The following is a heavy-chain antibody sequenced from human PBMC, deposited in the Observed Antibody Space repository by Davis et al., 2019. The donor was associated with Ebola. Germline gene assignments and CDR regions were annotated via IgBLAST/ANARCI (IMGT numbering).Heavy chain of an antibody. V-gene: IGHV3-48*03. D-gene: IGHD2-15*01. CDR2: ICSSGGTI. Sequence: PGGSLRLSCAASGFTFSSYEMNWVRQAPGKGLAWISYICSSGGTIHYADSVKGRFTISRDNAKYSLYLQMNSLRAEDTAVYYCARGGGIWFDPWGQGSLVTVSS. CDR3: ARGGGIWFDP. CDR1: GFTFSSYE. J-gene: IGHJ5*01.